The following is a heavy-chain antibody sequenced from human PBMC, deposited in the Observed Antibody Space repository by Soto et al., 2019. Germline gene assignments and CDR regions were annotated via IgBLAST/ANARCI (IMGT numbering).Heavy chain of an antibody. D-gene: IGHD3-10*01. V-gene: IGHV4-34*01. CDR2: INHSGST. CDR1: GGSFSGYY. CDR3: ARVGGFGATTIDY. Sequence: PSETLSLTCAVYGGSFSGYYWSWIRQPPGKGLEWIGEINHSGSTNYNPSLKSRVTISVDTSKNQFSLKLSSVTAADTAVYYCARVGGFGATTIDYWGQGPLVTVSS. J-gene: IGHJ4*02.